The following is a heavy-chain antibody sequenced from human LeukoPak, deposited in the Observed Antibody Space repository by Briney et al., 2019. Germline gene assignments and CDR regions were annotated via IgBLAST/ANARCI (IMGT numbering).Heavy chain of an antibody. V-gene: IGHV4-59*13. CDR3: ARGDQEFDY. J-gene: IGHJ4*02. CDR2: VYASGDYNSGIN. Sequence: SQTLSLPCTVSGTPIKTYSWSWIGRTPGKALEGIGYVYASGDYNSGINTYNPSLESRVTITVDTSKNQFALRLTSLTAADTAVYYCARGDQEFDYWGQGTRVTVSS. CDR1: GTPIKTYS.